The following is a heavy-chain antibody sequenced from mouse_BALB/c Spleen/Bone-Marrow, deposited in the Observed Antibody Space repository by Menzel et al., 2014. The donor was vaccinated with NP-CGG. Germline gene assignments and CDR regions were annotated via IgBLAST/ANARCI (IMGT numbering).Heavy chain of an antibody. D-gene: IGHD2-4*01. J-gene: IGHJ4*01. Sequence: QVHVKQSGAELAKPGASVKMSCKASGYTFTNYWMYWVKQRPGQGLEWIGYIKVSTGYTEYNQKFKDKATLTADKSSSTAYIQLSSLTSEDSAVYYCARDYYYAMDYWGQGTSVTVSS. CDR1: GYTFTNYW. CDR3: ARDYYYAMDY. V-gene: IGHV1-7*01. CDR2: IKVSTGYT.